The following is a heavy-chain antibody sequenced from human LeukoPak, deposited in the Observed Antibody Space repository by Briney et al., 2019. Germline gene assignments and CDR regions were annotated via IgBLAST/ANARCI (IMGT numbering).Heavy chain of an antibody. CDR2: INSDGSDT. CDR3: ASREY. V-gene: IGHV3-74*01. D-gene: IGHD5-24*01. CDR1: GFTFSSYS. Sequence: GGSLRLSCAASGFTFSSYSTNWVRQAPGKGLVWVSRINSDGSDTSYADSVKGRFTIPRDNAKNTLYLQMNSLRAEDTAVYYCASREYWGQGTLVTVSS. J-gene: IGHJ4*02.